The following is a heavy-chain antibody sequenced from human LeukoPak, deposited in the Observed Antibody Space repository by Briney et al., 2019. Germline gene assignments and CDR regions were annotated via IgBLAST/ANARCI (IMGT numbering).Heavy chain of an antibody. Sequence: ASVKVSCKASGYTFTSYYMHWVRQAPGQGLEWMGIINPSGGSTSYAQKFQGRVTMTRDTSTSTVYMELSSLRSEDTAVYYYAREESGSYYHYYYYYGMDVWGQGTTVTVSS. J-gene: IGHJ6*02. CDR1: GYTFTSYY. D-gene: IGHD1-26*01. V-gene: IGHV1-46*01. CDR2: INPSGGST. CDR3: AREESGSYYHYYYYYGMDV.